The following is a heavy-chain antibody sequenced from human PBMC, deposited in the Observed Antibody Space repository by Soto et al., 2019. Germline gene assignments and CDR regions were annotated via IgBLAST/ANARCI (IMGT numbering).Heavy chain of an antibody. V-gene: IGHV3-23*01. Sequence: VQLLESGGGLIQPGGSLRLSCAASGFTFSSYAINWVRQAPVKGLQWVSTITGSGASTYYAASVKGRFTISRDNSANPPYLQMNSLRAEDTAFYVCAKAARVYAGASANDFWGQGPLVTVAS. J-gene: IGHJ4*02. CDR3: AKAARVYAGASANDF. D-gene: IGHD2-2*01. CDR1: GFTFSSYA. CDR2: ITGSGAST.